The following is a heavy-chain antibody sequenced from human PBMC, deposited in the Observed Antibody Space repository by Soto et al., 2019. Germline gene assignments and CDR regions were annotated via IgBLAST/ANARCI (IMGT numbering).Heavy chain of an antibody. CDR1: GGSISSYY. J-gene: IGHJ6*02. V-gene: IGHV4-59*01. CDR2: IYYSGST. D-gene: IGHD2-2*01. Sequence: SETLSLTCTVSGGSISSYYWSWIRQPPGKRLEWIGYIYYSGSTNYNPSLKSRVTISVDTSKNQFSLKLSSVTAADTAVYYCARGQDIVVVPAAIKYYYGMDVWGRGTTVTSP. CDR3: ARGQDIVVVPAAIKYYYGMDV.